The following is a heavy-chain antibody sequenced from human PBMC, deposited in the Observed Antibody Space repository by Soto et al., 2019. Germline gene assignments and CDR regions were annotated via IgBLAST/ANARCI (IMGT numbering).Heavy chain of an antibody. CDR3: ARRSSPFNWFDP. CDR1: GGSISSGGYY. J-gene: IGHJ5*02. Sequence: SETLSLTCTVSGGSISSGGYYWSWIRQHPGKGLEWIVSIYYSGSTYYNPSLKSRVTISIDTSKNQFSLKLNSVIAADTAVYYCARRSSPFNWFDPWGQGTLVTVSS. CDR2: IYYSGST. V-gene: IGHV4-39*01.